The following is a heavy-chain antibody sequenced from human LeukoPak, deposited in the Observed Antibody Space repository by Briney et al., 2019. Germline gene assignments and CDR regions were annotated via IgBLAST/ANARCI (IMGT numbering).Heavy chain of an antibody. CDR1: GFTFDDYA. D-gene: IGHD1-26*01. Sequence: PGRSLRLSCAASGFTFDDYAMHWVRHAPGKGLEWVSLISGDGGSTYYADSVKGRFTISRDNSKNSLYLQMNSLRTEDTALYYCAKDISGSAHPYYFDYWGQGTLVSVSS. J-gene: IGHJ4*02. CDR2: ISGDGGST. CDR3: AKDISGSAHPYYFDY. V-gene: IGHV3-43*02.